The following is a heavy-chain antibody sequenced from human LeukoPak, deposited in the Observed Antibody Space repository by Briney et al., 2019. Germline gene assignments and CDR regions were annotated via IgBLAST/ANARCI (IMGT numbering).Heavy chain of an antibody. CDR3: ARGLAGAVNGMDV. J-gene: IGHJ6*02. Sequence: GGSLRLSCAASGFTFSTYTMTWVRQAPGKGLEWVACISSTSRYKYYADSVKGRFTISRDNAKSSLSLEMNSLRVEDAAVYYCARGLAGAVNGMDVWGQGTTVTVSS. CDR2: ISSTSRYK. CDR1: GFTFSTYT. V-gene: IGHV3-21*06. D-gene: IGHD6-19*01.